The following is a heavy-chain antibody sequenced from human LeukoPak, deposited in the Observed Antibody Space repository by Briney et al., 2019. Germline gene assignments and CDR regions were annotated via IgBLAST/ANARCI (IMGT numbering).Heavy chain of an antibody. J-gene: IGHJ4*02. CDR2: ITSSSSYI. D-gene: IGHD3-9*01. CDR3: GRDGDILTGYYKYFFDY. CDR1: GFTLSSYT. Sequence: GGSLTLSCAASGFTLSSYTMNCVPHAPGKGLEWVSPITSSSSYIYYADSVKGRFTISRDNAKKSLYLKMNSRRAEDTALYCCGRDGDILTGYYKYFFDYWGQGTLVTVSS. V-gene: IGHV3-21*01.